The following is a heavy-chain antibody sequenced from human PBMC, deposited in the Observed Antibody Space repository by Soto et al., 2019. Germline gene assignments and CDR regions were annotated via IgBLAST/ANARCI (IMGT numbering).Heavy chain of an antibody. J-gene: IGHJ6*02. CDR3: ARGRGAAGTDSVQYYGMDA. V-gene: IGHV3-21*01. CDR1: GFTFSSYS. D-gene: IGHD6-13*01. CDR2: ISSSSSYI. Sequence: EVQLVESGGGLVKPGGSLRLSCAASGFTFSSYSMNWVRQAPGKGLEWVSSISSSSSYIYYADSVKGRFTISRDNAKNSLYLQMTSLRAEDTAVYYCARGRGAAGTDSVQYYGMDAWGQGTTVTVSS.